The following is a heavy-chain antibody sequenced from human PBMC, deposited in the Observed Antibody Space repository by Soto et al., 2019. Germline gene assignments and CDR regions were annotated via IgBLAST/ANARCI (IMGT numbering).Heavy chain of an antibody. Sequence: QLQLQESGPGLVKPSETLSLTCTVSGGSISSSSYYWGWIRQPPGKGLEWIGSIYYSGSTYYNPSLKSRVTISVDTSKNQFSLKLSSVTAADTAVYYCARRASVRWYPRGAFDIWGQGTMVTVSS. D-gene: IGHD2-15*01. CDR1: GGSISSSSYY. CDR2: IYYSGST. V-gene: IGHV4-39*01. CDR3: ARRASVRWYPRGAFDI. J-gene: IGHJ3*02.